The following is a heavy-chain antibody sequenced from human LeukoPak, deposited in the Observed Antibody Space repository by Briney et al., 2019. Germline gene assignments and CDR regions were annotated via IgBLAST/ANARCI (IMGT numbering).Heavy chain of an antibody. CDR3: AGEDNSSGYRPFDI. CDR1: GNTFTVFS. J-gene: IGHJ3*02. CDR2: INPNNGGT. Sequence: GASVKVSCKASGNTFTVFSMHWVRQGPGQGLEWIPRINPNNGGTNYAQKFQGRVTMTRDMSMSTAYMELSRLRSDDTAVYYCAGEDNSSGYRPFDIWGQGTMVTVPS. D-gene: IGHD3-22*01. V-gene: IGHV1-2*06.